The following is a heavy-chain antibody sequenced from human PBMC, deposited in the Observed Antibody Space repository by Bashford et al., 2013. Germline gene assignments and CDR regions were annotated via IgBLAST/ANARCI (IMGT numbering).Heavy chain of an antibody. V-gene: IGHV1-69*06. D-gene: IGHD2-2*01. CDR3: SRDHFCCSSTNSYVAYLDY. J-gene: IGHJ4*02. Sequence: SVKVSCKASGVSLTTYAISWVRQAPGQGLEWVGGIVPVFATANYAKKFVGRVTITADKSTGTAFMELRSLRSDDTAVYYCSRDHFCCSSTNSYVAYLDYWAREPWSPSPQ. CDR1: GVSLTTYA. CDR2: IVPVFATA.